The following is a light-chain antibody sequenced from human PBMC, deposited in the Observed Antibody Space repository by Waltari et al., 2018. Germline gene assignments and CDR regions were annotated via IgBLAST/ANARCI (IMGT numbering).Light chain of an antibody. J-gene: IGLJ3*02. CDR1: SLRNYY. Sequence: SSELTQDPAVSVALGQTVRITCQGDSLRNYYVSWYQQKPGQAPLLVMYGPNNRPSGIPDRFSGSSSGNTASLTITGAQAEDEADYYCNSRDTSTNRWVFGGGTKLTVL. V-gene: IGLV3-19*01. CDR3: NSRDTSTNRWV. CDR2: GPN.